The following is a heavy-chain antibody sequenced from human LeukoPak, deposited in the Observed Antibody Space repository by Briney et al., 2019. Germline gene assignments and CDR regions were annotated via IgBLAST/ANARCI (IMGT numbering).Heavy chain of an antibody. D-gene: IGHD5-18*01. V-gene: IGHV4-30-2*01. CDR1: GGSISSGGYS. CDR2: IYQNGNT. CDR3: ARGGGIQLWLPPIDY. J-gene: IGHJ4*02. Sequence: PSETLSLTCAVSGGSISSGGYSWSWIRQPPGKGLEWIGYIYQNGNTYYNPSLKSRVTISVDTSKNQFSLKLSSVTAADTAVYYCARGGGIQLWLPPIDYWGQGTLVTVSS.